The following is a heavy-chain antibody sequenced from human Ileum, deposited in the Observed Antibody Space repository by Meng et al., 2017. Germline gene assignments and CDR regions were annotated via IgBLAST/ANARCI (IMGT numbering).Heavy chain of an antibody. V-gene: IGHV1-18*01. J-gene: IGHJ4*02. CDR2: MNTDKGNT. CDR3: AREGAYNGGDY. Sequence: QVHLVQSGPEVRKPGASVKVSCKASGYTVTTYGISWVRQAPGQGLEWMGWMNTDKGNTNYAQKFQGRVTMTRDTSTSTAYMELRSLRSDDTAVYYCAREGAYNGGDYWGQGTLVTVSS. CDR1: GYTVTTYG. D-gene: IGHD1-1*01.